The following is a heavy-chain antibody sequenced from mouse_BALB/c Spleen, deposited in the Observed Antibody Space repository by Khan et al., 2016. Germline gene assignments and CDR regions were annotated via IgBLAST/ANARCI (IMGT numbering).Heavy chain of an antibody. J-gene: IGHJ4*01. D-gene: IGHD2-13*01. Sequence: EVELVESGGGLVKPGGSLKLSCAASGFTFSSYVMSWVRQTPEKRLEWVASISTGGDIYYPDSVKGRFTISRDNARNIPYLQLASLRSEASAMYYCARGDCDRGYCYGMDYWGQGTSVTVSS. CDR2: ISTGGDI. V-gene: IGHV5-6-5*01. CDR3: ARGDCDRGYCYGMDY. CDR1: GFTFSSYV.